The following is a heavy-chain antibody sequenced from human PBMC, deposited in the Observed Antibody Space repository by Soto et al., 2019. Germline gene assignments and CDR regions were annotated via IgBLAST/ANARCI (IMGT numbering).Heavy chain of an antibody. D-gene: IGHD2-15*01. Sequence: PSETLSLTCTVSGGSISRTSYYWGWIRQPSGKGLEWIGSIFYSGYTYYSPSLKSRVSISVDTSKNQFSLKLNSVTATDTAVYYCARQATSGLSFDYWGQGTLVTVTS. V-gene: IGHV4-39*01. CDR1: GGSISRTSYY. CDR3: ARQATSGLSFDY. CDR2: IFYSGYT. J-gene: IGHJ4*02.